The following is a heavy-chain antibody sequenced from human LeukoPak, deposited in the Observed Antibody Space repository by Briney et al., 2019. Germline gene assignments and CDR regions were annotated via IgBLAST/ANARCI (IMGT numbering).Heavy chain of an antibody. CDR1: GFTFSSYG. D-gene: IGHD2-2*01. Sequence: GRSLRLSCAASGFTFSSYGMHWVRQAPGKGLEWVAVIWYDGSNKYYADSVKGRFTISRDNSKNTLYLQMNSLRAEDTAVYYCAKDIVVVPAAGYMDVWGKGTTVTVSS. V-gene: IGHV3-33*06. CDR3: AKDIVVVPAAGYMDV. CDR2: IWYDGSNK. J-gene: IGHJ6*03.